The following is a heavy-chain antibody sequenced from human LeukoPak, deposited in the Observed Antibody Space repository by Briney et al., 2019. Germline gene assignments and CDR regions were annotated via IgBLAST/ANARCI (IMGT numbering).Heavy chain of an antibody. J-gene: IGHJ4*02. CDR3: AKGQDCSGGTCYPAY. CDR1: GFTFSTYS. V-gene: IGHV3-21*04. Sequence: GGSLRLSCAASGFTFSTYSMNWLRLASGKGLEWVSSISPDSNYKYYVDSVKGRFTISRDNAKNTLYLQMNSLRAEDTAVYYCAKGQDCSGGTCYPAYWGQGTLVTVSS. CDR2: ISPDSNYK. D-gene: IGHD2-15*01.